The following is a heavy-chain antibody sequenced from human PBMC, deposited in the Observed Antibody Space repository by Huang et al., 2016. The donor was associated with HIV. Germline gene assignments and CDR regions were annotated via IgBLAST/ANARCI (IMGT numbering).Heavy chain of an antibody. CDR2: VYDSGTT. D-gene: IGHD6-19*01. Sequence: QVRLQESGPGLVKPSETLSLSCTVSGDSVSSHYWGWIRHPPGKGLEWIWTVYDSGTTNYNPRLKRRITISVDTSKNGFSLNITSVSAADTAMYFCVRDQGRLAVGGIDNWFDPWGQGALVTVSS. CDR3: VRDQGRLAVGGIDNWFDP. J-gene: IGHJ5*02. V-gene: IGHV4-59*02. CDR1: GDSVSSHY.